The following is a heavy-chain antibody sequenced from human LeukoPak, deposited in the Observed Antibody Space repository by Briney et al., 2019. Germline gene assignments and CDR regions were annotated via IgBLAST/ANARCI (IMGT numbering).Heavy chain of an antibody. D-gene: IGHD3-3*01. CDR1: GFTFRDAW. J-gene: IGHJ1*01. V-gene: IGHV3-15*01. CDR3: AKHIYGVVSIQQ. CDR2: IRSKTDGGTT. Sequence: NPGGSLRLSCAASGFTFRDAWTTWVRQAPGKGLEWVGRIRSKTDGGTTDYAVSVQGRFTISRDDSKNTLYLQMSSLKTEDTAVYYCAKHIYGVVSIQQWGQGTLVTVSS.